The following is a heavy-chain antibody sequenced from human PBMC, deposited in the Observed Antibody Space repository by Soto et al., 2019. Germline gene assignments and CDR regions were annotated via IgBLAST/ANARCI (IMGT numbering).Heavy chain of an antibody. CDR1: GFTVSSNY. J-gene: IGHJ6*02. Sequence: GSLRLSCAASGFTVSSNYMSWVRQAPGKGLEWVSVIYSGGSTYYADSVKGRFTISRDNSKNTLYLQMNSLRAEDTAVYYCARDLHGSGLYYYYYGMDVWGQGTTVTVSS. CDR2: IYSGGST. D-gene: IGHD3-10*01. V-gene: IGHV3-53*01. CDR3: ARDLHGSGLYYYYYGMDV.